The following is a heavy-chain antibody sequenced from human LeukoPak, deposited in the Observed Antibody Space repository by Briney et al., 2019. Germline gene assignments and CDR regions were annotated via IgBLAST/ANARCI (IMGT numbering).Heavy chain of an antibody. J-gene: IGHJ5*02. CDR2: INHSGST. V-gene: IGHV4-34*01. D-gene: IGHD2-15*01. Sequence: PSETLSLTCAVYGGSFSSYYWSWIRQPPGKGLEWIGEINHSGSTNYNPFLTSRVTIAVDTSKNQFSLMLSSVTAADTAVYYCARRSYEGGYCSGGRWYSNSWFDPWGQGTLVTVSS. CDR1: GGSFSSYY. CDR3: ARRSYEGGYCSGGRWYSNSWFDP.